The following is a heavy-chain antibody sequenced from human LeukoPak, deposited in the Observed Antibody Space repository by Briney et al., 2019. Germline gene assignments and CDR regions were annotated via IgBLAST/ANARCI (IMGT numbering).Heavy chain of an antibody. J-gene: IGHJ4*02. V-gene: IGHV5-51*01. CDR3: ASFTMVRGVIITVDY. Sequence: GESLKISCKGSGYSFTSYWIGWVRQMPGKGLEWMGIIYPGDSDTRYSPSFQGPVTISADKSISTAYLQWSSLKASDTAMYYCASFTMVRGVIITVDYWGQGTLVTVSS. CDR1: GYSFTSYW. CDR2: IYPGDSDT. D-gene: IGHD3-10*01.